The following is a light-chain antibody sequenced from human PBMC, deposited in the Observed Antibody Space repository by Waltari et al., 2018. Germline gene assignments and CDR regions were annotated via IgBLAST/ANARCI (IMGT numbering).Light chain of an antibody. Sequence: EIVLTQSPGTLSLSPGERATLSCRASQSVYGNYLAWYQQKPGQAPRLLIHHAATRATGIPDRFSGSGFGTDFTLTISRLEPEDFAVYYCQQYGSSPPYTFGQGTKLEIK. CDR3: QQYGSSPPYT. J-gene: IGKJ2*01. V-gene: IGKV3-20*01. CDR1: QSVYGNY. CDR2: HAA.